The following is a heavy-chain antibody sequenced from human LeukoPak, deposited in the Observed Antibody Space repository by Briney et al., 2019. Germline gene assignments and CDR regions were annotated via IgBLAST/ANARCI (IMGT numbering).Heavy chain of an antibody. J-gene: IGHJ4*02. Sequence: ASVKVSCKASGYTFTSYDFNWLRQATGQGPEWMGWMNPNSGATGYAQKFQGRVTMTRNTSISTAYMELSSLRSEDTAVYYCARGRQGRLLRVLVYWGQGTLVTVSS. V-gene: IGHV1-8*01. CDR3: ARGRQGRLLRVLVY. CDR1: GYTFTSYD. D-gene: IGHD2-8*02. CDR2: MNPNSGAT.